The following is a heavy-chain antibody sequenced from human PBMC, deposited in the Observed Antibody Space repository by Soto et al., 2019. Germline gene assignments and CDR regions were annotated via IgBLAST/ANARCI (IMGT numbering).Heavy chain of an antibody. Sequence: SVKVSCKASGGTFSSYTISWVRQAPGQGLEWMGRIIPILGIANYAQKFQGRVTITADKSTSTAYMELSSLRSEGTAVYYCARARDDSSGYYYFSYWGQGTLVTVSS. J-gene: IGHJ4*02. CDR3: ARARDDSSGYYYFSY. CDR2: IIPILGIA. V-gene: IGHV1-69*02. CDR1: GGTFSSYT. D-gene: IGHD3-22*01.